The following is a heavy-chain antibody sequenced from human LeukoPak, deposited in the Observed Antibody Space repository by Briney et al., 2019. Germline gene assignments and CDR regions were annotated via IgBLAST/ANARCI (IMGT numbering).Heavy chain of an antibody. D-gene: IGHD4-11*01. J-gene: IGHJ6*03. CDR1: GFTFSTYW. V-gene: IGHV3-7*01. Sequence: GGSLRLSCAASGFTFSTYWMTWVRQAPGKGLEWVANIKQDGSEKHYVDSVKGRFTISRDNAKNSLYLQMSSLRAEDTAVYYCTRVEETATTAAIIRKYSYYYYYMDVWGKGNTATVSS. CDR3: TRVEETATTAAIIRKYSYYYYYMDV. CDR2: IKQDGSEK.